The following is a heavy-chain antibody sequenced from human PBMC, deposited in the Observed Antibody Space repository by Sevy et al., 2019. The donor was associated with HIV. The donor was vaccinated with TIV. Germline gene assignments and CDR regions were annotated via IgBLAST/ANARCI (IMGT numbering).Heavy chain of an antibody. CDR2: ISSGSSYV. V-gene: IGHV3-21*01. CDR1: GFTFSYYN. Sequence: GGSLRLSCAASGFTFSYYNMIWVRQAPGKGLEWVSSISSGSSYVYHADSVKGRFTISRDNAKNSLYLQMNSLRTEDTAVYYCASPLHYYDSPSAYWGQGTQVTVSS. J-gene: IGHJ4*02. D-gene: IGHD3-22*01. CDR3: ASPLHYYDSPSAY.